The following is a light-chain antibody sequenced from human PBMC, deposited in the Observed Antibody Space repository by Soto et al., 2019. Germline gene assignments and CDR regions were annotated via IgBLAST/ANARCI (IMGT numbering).Light chain of an antibody. V-gene: IGLV2-14*01. J-gene: IGLJ1*01. CDR2: EDS. CDR3: SSYTARDTHV. Sequence: QSALTQPASVSGSPGQSITISCAGTSGDVGAYNYVAWYQQHPGKAPRLMIYEDSNRPSGVSDRFSGSKSGNTASLSISGRQAEDEADYYCSSYTARDTHVFGTGTKVTVL. CDR1: SGDVGAYNY.